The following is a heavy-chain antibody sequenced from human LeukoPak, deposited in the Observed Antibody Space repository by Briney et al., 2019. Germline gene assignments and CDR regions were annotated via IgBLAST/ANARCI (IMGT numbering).Heavy chain of an antibody. CDR1: GYTFTSYG. V-gene: IGHV1-69*13. CDR2: IIPIFGTA. D-gene: IGHD2-2*02. J-gene: IGHJ6*03. Sequence: ASVKVSCKASGYTFTSYGISWVRQAPGQGLEWMGGIIPIFGTANYAQKFQGRVTITADESTSTAYMELSSLRSEDTAVYYCARWGPCSSTSCYKGGEYYYYYMDVWGKGTTVTVSS. CDR3: ARWGPCSSTSCYKGGEYYYYYMDV.